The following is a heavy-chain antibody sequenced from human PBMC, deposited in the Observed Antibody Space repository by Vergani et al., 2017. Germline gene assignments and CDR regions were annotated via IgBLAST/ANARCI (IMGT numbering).Heavy chain of an antibody. D-gene: IGHD1-26*01. CDR2: ISWNSGSI. CDR3: AKYRSAGSWRYGGMDV. V-gene: IGHV3-9*03. J-gene: IGHJ6*02. CDR1: GFTFDDYA. Sequence: EVQLVESGGGLVQPGRSLRLSCAASGFTFDDYAMHWVRQAPGKGLEWVSGISWNSGSIGYADSVKGRFTISRDNAKNSLYLQMNSLRPEDMALYYCAKYRSAGSWRYGGMDVWGQGTTVTVSS.